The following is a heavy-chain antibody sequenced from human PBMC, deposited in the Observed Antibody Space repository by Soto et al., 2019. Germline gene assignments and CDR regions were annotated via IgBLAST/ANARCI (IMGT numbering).Heavy chain of an antibody. V-gene: IGHV4-59*08. D-gene: IGHD2-8*01. J-gene: IGHJ4*02. CDR2: IYYGGSA. CDR3: ARGVHCTNGVCSALDY. Sequence: QVQLQESGPGLVKPSETLSLTCTVSGGSISTYYWSWIRQPPGKGLEWIGYIYYGGSANYNPSLNSRGPRSVDTSKKQFALRLDSVTAADTSVYYCARGVHCTNGVCSALDYWGQGTLVPVSS. CDR1: GGSISTYY.